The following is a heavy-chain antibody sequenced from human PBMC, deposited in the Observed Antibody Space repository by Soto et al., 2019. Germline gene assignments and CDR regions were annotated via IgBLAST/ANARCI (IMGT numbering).Heavy chain of an antibody. CDR1: GGTFSSYA. Sequence: SVKVSCKESGGTFSSYAISWVRQAPGQGLECMGGIIPVFGTANYEQKFQGRVTINADEYTSTGYVELSSLRSEDKAVYYCARGWNDFPHWGQGTLVTVSS. D-gene: IGHD1-1*01. CDR2: IIPVFGTA. J-gene: IGHJ1*01. V-gene: IGHV1-69*13. CDR3: ARGWNDFPH.